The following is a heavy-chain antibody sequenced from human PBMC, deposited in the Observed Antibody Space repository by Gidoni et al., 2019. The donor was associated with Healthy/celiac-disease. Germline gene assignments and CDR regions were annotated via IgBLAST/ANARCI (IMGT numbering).Heavy chain of an antibody. J-gene: IGHJ5*02. CDR1: GGTSSSYA. CDR2: IIPIFGIA. Sequence: QVQLVQSGAEVKKPGSSVKVSCKASGGTSSSYAISWVRQAPGQGLEWMGRIIPIFGIANYAQKFQGRVTITADKSTSTAYMELSSLRSEDTAVYYCATLAAADRNNWFDPWGQGTLVTVSS. D-gene: IGHD6-13*01. CDR3: ATLAAADRNNWFDP. V-gene: IGHV1-69*04.